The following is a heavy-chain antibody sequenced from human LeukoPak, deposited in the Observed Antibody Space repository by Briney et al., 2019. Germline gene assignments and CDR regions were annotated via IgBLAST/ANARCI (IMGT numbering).Heavy chain of an antibody. D-gene: IGHD3-10*01. CDR2: ISAYNGNT. CDR3: ARGRRNYYGSGALSY. J-gene: IGHJ4*02. Sequence: ASVKVSCKASGYTFTSYGISWVRQAPGQGLEWMGWISAYNGNTNYAQKLQGRVTMTTDTSTSTAYMELRSLRSEDTAVYYCARGRRNYYGSGALSYWGQGTLVTVSS. V-gene: IGHV1-18*01. CDR1: GYTFTSYG.